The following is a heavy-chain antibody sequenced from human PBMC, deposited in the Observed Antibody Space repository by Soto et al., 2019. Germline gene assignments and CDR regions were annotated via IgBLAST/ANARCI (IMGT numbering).Heavy chain of an antibody. V-gene: IGHV1-18*01. CDR1: GYTFTSYG. Sequence: QVQLVQSGAEVKKPGASVKVSCKASGYTFTSYGINWVRQAPGQGLEWMGWISAYNGNTNYAQKLQGRVTMTTDTSTRTAYTELRRLRSDDTAVYYCARAKVVAATYWFDPWGQGTLVTVSS. CDR2: ISAYNGNT. CDR3: ARAKVVAATYWFDP. D-gene: IGHD2-15*01. J-gene: IGHJ5*02.